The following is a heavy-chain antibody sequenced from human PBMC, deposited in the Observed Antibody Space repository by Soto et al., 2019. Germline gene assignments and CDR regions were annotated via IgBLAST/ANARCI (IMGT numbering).Heavy chain of an antibody. CDR1: GGSISSSSYY. CDR3: FFLPLLDILVLADF. Sequence: SETLSLTCTVSGGSISSSSYYWGWIRQPPGKGLEWIGSIYYSGSTYYNPSLKSRVTISVDTSKNQFSLKLSSVTAADTAVYYCFFLPLLDILVLADFCGQGTLVPVSS. V-gene: IGHV4-39*01. CDR2: IYYSGST. J-gene: IGHJ4*02. D-gene: IGHD2-2*01.